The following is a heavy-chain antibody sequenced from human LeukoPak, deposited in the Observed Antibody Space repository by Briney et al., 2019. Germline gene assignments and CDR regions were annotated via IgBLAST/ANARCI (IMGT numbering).Heavy chain of an antibody. D-gene: IGHD2-21*02. J-gene: IGHJ3*02. CDR1: GGTFSSYA. CDR2: IIPIFGTA. V-gene: IGHV1-69*06. Sequence: SVKVSCKASGGTFSSYAISWVRQAPGQGLEWMGGIIPIFGTANYAQKFQSRVTITADKSTSTAYTELSSLRSEDTAVYYCARGGDSDAFDIWGQGTMVTVSS. CDR3: ARGGDSDAFDI.